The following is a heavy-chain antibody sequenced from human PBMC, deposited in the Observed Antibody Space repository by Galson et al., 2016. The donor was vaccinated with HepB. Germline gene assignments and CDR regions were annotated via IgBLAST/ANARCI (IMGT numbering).Heavy chain of an antibody. CDR3: ARDTDSGDYGRGLDY. J-gene: IGHJ4*02. CDR2: INPRDGTT. Sequence: SVKVSCKASGYTFTSYYMHWVRQAPGHGLEWLGIINPRDGTTSYAQKFQGRVTMTRDPSTSTVYMELSSLRFEDMAIYYCARDTDSGDYGRGLDYWGQGTQVTVSS. D-gene: IGHD4-17*01. V-gene: IGHV1-46*01. CDR1: GYTFTSYY.